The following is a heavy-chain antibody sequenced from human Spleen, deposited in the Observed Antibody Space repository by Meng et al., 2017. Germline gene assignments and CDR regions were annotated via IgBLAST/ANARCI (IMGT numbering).Heavy chain of an antibody. J-gene: IGHJ3*02. CDR1: GFTFSSYN. CDR2: ISSSGNYI. D-gene: IGHD4-17*01. Sequence: GESLKISCAASGFTFSSYNMKWVRQAPGKGLEWVSSISSSGNYIYYAASVKGRFTISRDNAKNTMYLEMNSLRAEETAVYYCARDGNGDYADAFDIWGQGTMVTVSS. CDR3: ARDGNGDYADAFDI. V-gene: IGHV3-21*01.